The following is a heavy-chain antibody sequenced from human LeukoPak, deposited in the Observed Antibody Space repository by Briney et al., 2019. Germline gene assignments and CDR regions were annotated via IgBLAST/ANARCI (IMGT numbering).Heavy chain of an antibody. CDR2: IYYSGGT. CDR3: ARRSSWDVFDY. J-gene: IGHJ4*02. CDR1: GGSISSYY. V-gene: IGHV4-59*01. Sequence: PSETLSLTCTVSGGSISSYYWSWIRQPPGKGLEWIGYIYYSGGTNYNPSLKSRVTISVDTSKNQFSLKLSSVTAADTAVYYCARRSSWDVFDYWGQGTLVTVSS. D-gene: IGHD6-13*01.